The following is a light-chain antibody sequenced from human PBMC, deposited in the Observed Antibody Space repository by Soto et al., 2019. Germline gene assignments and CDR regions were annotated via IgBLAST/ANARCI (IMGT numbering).Light chain of an antibody. V-gene: IGLV1-44*01. CDR2: NNN. CDR3: EACDDSLNGYV. Sequence: QSVLTQPPSASGTPGQRVTISCSGGSSNIGTNAVNWYQQLPGTAPKLLIYNNNQRPSGVPDRFSGSKSATSASLAISGRQSDDEADYYCEACDDSLNGYVFGTGTKLTVL. CDR1: SSNIGTNA. J-gene: IGLJ1*01.